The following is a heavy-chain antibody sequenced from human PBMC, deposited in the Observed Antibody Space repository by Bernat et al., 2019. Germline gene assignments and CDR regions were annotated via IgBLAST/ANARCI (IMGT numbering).Heavy chain of an antibody. V-gene: IGHV3-53*02. CDR3: ARDPTDYDILTASMENSAYGMDV. CDR1: GFTVSSNY. Sequence: EVQLVETGGGLIQPGGSLRLSCAASGFTVSSNYMSWVRQAPGKGLDWVSVIYSGGSTYYAEAVKGRFTISRDNAKNTLYLQMNSLRAEDTAVYYCARDPTDYDILTASMENSAYGMDVWGQGTTVTVSS. CDR2: IYSGGST. D-gene: IGHD3-9*01. J-gene: IGHJ6*02.